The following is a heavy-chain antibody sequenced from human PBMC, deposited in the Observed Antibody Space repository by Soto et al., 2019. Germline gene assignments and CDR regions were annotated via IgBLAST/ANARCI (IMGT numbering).Heavy chain of an antibody. Sequence: EVQLLESGGGLVQPGRSLRLSCAASGFTFSSYAMNWVRHAPGKGLEWVSAMSGTGGSTYYADSVKGRFTISRDNSKNTLYLQMNSLRVEDTAVFYCAKAGFSSGWSPSYFEYWGQGTLVTVSS. CDR3: AKAGFSSGWSPSYFEY. CDR1: GFTFSSYA. V-gene: IGHV3-23*01. D-gene: IGHD6-19*01. CDR2: MSGTGGST. J-gene: IGHJ4*02.